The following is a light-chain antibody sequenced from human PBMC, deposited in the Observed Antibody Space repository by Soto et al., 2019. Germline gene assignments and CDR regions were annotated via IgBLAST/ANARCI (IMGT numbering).Light chain of an antibody. CDR2: ENN. Sequence: QSVLTQPPSVSAAPGQKVTISCSGSSSNIGNNYVSWYQQLPGTAPKLLIYENNKRPSGIPDRFSGSKSGTSATLGITGLQTGDEADYYCGTRYSSLSAYYVFGTGTQVTVL. V-gene: IGLV1-51*02. J-gene: IGLJ1*01. CDR3: GTRYSSLSAYYV. CDR1: SSNIGNNY.